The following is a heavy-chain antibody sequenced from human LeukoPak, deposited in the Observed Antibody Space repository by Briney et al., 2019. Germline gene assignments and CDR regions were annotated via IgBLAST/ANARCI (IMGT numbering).Heavy chain of an antibody. V-gene: IGHV4-39*01. CDR1: GGSISSTYY. J-gene: IGHJ4*02. D-gene: IGHD5-18*01. CDR3: ARPSAISLNADRPWVY. CDR2: IFHSGST. Sequence: PSETLSLTFAVSGGSISSTYYWGWIRQPPGKGLEWIGSIFHSGSTYYNPSLKSRVTMSVDTSRNQFSLKLSSVAAADTAVYYCARPSAISLNADRPWVYWGQGTLVTVSS.